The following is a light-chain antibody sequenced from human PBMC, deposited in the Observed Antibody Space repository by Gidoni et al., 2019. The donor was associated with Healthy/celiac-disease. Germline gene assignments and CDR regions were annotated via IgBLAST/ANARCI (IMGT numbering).Light chain of an antibody. V-gene: IGLV3-1*01. CDR2: QDS. CDR1: KLGDKY. Sequence: SYELTQPPSVSVSPGQTASITCSGDKLGDKYACWYQQKPGQSPVLVIYQDSKRPSGIPERFSGSNSGNTATLTISGTQAMDEDDYYCQAWDSRTVWVFGGGTKLTVL. J-gene: IGLJ3*02. CDR3: QAWDSRTVWV.